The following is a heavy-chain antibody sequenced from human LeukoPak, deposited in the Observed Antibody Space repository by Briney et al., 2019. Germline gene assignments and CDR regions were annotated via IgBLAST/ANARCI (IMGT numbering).Heavy chain of an antibody. CDR2: ISSSSSYI. J-gene: IGHJ4*02. Sequence: PGGSLRLSCAASGFTFSSYSMNWVRQAPGRGLEWVSCISSSSSYIYYADSVKGRLTISRDNAKNSLYLQMNSLRAEDTAVYYCARGVAVGDYTLNDYWGQGTLVTVSS. CDR3: ARGVAVGDYTLNDY. CDR1: GFTFSSYS. V-gene: IGHV3-21*01. D-gene: IGHD4-17*01.